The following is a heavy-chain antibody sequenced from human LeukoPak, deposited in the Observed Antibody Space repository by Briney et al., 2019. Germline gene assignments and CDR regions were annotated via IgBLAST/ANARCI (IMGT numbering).Heavy chain of an antibody. CDR3: AKVPDIVVVVGDYFDY. D-gene: IGHD2-15*01. CDR1: GFTFSSYA. CDR2: ISGSGGST. V-gene: IGHV3-23*01. Sequence: GGSLRLSCAASGFTFSSYAMSWVRQAPGKGLEWVSAISGSGGSTYYADSVKGRFTISRDNSKNTLYLQMNSLRAEDTAVYYCAKVPDIVVVVGDYFDYWGQGTLVTVSS. J-gene: IGHJ4*02.